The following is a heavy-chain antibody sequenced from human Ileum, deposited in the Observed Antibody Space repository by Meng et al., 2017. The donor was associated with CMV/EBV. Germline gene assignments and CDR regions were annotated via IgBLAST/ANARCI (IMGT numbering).Heavy chain of an antibody. CDR2: MYYSGYT. CDR3: ARVNNYYGSGSYADY. J-gene: IGHJ4*02. D-gene: IGHD3-10*01. CDR1: GDAISSGGYY. Sequence: GDAISSGGYYWTWIRQLPGKGLEWIGYMYYSGYTYYHPSLKSRPAISRDTSKNQFSLDLTSVTAADTAVYYCARVNNYYGSGSYADYWGQGTLVTVSS. V-gene: IGHV4-31*02.